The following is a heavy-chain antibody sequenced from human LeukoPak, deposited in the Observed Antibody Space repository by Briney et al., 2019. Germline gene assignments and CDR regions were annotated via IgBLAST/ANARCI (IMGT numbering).Heavy chain of an antibody. J-gene: IGHJ4*02. D-gene: IGHD6-6*01. V-gene: IGHV3-21*01. Sequence: EGSLRLSCAASGFTFSSYSMNWVRQAPGKGLEWVSSISSSSSYIYYADSVKGRFTISRDNAKNSLYLQMNSLRAEDTAVYYCARDLPSIAARFGLFDYWGQGTLVTVPS. CDR1: GFTFSSYS. CDR3: ARDLPSIAARFGLFDY. CDR2: ISSSSSYI.